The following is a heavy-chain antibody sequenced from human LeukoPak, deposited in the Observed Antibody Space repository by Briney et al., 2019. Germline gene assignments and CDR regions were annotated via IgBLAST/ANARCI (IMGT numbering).Heavy chain of an antibody. Sequence: GGSLRLSCAASGFTFSSKAMSSVRQAPGKGLEWVSAISGSGGSTYYADSVKGRFTISRDNSKNTLYLKRDSLRVEDTAVYYCAKERGYSYTFDYWGQGTLVTVSS. J-gene: IGHJ4*02. CDR1: GFTFSSKA. V-gene: IGHV3-23*01. CDR2: ISGSGGST. D-gene: IGHD5-18*01. CDR3: AKERGYSYTFDY.